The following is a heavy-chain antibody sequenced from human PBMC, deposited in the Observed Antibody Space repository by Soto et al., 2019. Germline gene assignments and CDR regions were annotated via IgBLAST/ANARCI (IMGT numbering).Heavy chain of an antibody. CDR2: ISYDGSNK. CDR1: GFTFSSYG. V-gene: IGHV3-30*18. J-gene: IGHJ4*01. CDR3: AKDPYCTNGVCYDY. Sequence: GGSLRLSCAASGFTFSSYGMHWVRQAPGKGLEWVAVISYDGSNKYYADSVKGRFTISRDNSKNTLYLQMNSLRAEDTAVYYCAKDPYCTNGVCYDYWGHGTLVTVSS. D-gene: IGHD2-8*01.